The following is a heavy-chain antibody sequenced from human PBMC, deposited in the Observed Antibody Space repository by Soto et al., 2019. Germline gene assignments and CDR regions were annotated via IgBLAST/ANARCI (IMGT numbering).Heavy chain of an antibody. Sequence: SETLSLTCTVSGGSISGSIYYWGWIRHPPGKGLEWIGSIYYSGSTYYNPSLKSRVTISVDTSKNQFSLKLSSVTAADTAVYYCARTDIVATINYYYYGMDVWGQGTTVTVSS. J-gene: IGHJ6*02. CDR2: IYYSGST. D-gene: IGHD5-12*01. V-gene: IGHV4-39*01. CDR1: GGSISGSIYY. CDR3: ARTDIVATINYYYYGMDV.